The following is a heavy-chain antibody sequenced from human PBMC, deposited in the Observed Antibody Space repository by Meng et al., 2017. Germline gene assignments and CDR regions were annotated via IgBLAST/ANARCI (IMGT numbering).Heavy chain of an antibody. V-gene: IGHV3-49*03. D-gene: IGHD4-17*01. Sequence: GESLKISCTASGFTFGDYAMSWFRQAPGKGLEWVGFIRSKAYGGTTEYAASVKGRFTISRDDSKSIAYLQMNSLKTEDTAVYYCTSQPNGYGDYKYYFDYWGQGTLVTVSS. CDR2: IRSKAYGGTT. CDR1: GFTFGDYA. J-gene: IGHJ4*02. CDR3: TSQPNGYGDYKYYFDY.